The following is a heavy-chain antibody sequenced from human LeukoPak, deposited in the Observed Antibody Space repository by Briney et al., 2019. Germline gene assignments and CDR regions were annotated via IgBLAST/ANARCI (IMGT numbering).Heavy chain of an antibody. D-gene: IGHD1-26*01. CDR2: ILYTGTT. CDR1: GGSISSRSSY. V-gene: IGHV4-39*01. CDR3: ARRIVGAIDGLDY. J-gene: IGHJ4*02. Sequence: PSETLSLTCTVSGGSISSRSSYWTWIRQXXXXXXXXIATILYTGTTYYNPSLNSRVTISVDTSKNQFSLKLSSVTAADTAVYYCARRIVGAIDGLDYWGQGTLVTVSS.